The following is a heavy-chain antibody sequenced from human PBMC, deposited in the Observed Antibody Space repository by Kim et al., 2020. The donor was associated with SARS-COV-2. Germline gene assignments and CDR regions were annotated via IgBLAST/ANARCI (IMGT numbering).Heavy chain of an antibody. D-gene: IGHD1-1*01. Sequence: GGSLRLSCAASGFTFSTYGMHWVRQAPGKGLVWVSGISYDGSNKYYEGSVKGRLTISRDNSKNTLYLQMNSLRVEDTAVYYCAGALESRAWNGGYWGQGTLVTVSS. CDR2: ISYDGSNK. V-gene: IGHV3-33*05. CDR1: GFTFSTYG. CDR3: AGALESRAWNGGY. J-gene: IGHJ4*02.